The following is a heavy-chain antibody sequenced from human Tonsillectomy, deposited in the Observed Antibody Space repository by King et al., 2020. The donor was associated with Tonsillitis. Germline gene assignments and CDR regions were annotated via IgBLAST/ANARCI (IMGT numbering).Heavy chain of an antibody. CDR2: ISSGSSNII. J-gene: IGHJ5*02. Sequence: VQLVESGGGLVQPGGSLRLSCAASGFTFSSYSMNWVRQAPGKGLEWISYISSGSSNIIYYADSVKGRFTISRDNAKNSLYLQMNSLRDDDTAVYYCARDSLSGGSCWDLWGQGTLVTVSS. CDR3: ARDSLSGGSCWDL. V-gene: IGHV3-48*02. CDR1: GFTFSSYS. D-gene: IGHD2-15*01.